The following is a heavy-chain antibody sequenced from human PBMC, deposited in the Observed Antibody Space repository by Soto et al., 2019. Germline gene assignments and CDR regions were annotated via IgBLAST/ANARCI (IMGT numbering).Heavy chain of an antibody. V-gene: IGHV3-23*01. CDR1: GFTFSSYA. CDR3: AKETSGGYVADYYYYMDV. CDR2: ISGSGGST. Sequence: EVQLLESGGGLVQPEGSLRLSCAASGFTFSSYAMSWVRQAPGKGLEWVSAISGSGGSTYYADSVKGRFTISRDNSKNTLYLQMNSLRAEDTAVYYCAKETSGGYVADYYYYMDVWGKGTTVTVSS. D-gene: IGHD6-19*01. J-gene: IGHJ6*03.